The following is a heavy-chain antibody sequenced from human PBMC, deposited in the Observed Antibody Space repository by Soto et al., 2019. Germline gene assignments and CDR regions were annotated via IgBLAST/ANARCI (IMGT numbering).Heavy chain of an antibody. CDR1: GDSVSSNSAA. D-gene: IGHD6-13*01. V-gene: IGHV6-1*01. CDR2: TYYRSKWYN. J-gene: IGHJ5*02. Sequence: SQTLSLTCAISGDSVSSNSAAWNWIRQSPSRGLEWLGRTYYRSKWYNDYAVSVKSRITINPDTSKNQFSLQLNSVTPEDTAVYYCARDGLWDSSSWLDWFDPWGQGTLVTVSS. CDR3: ARDGLWDSSSWLDWFDP.